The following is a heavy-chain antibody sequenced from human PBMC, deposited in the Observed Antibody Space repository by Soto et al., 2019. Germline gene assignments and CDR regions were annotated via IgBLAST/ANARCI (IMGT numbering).Heavy chain of an antibody. Sequence: GGSLRLSCASSGFTFSSYAMSLVRQAPGKGLEWVSAISGSGGSTYYADSVKGRFTISRDNSKNTLYLQMNSLRAEDTAVYYCANVARSSSWYLDYWGQGTLVTVSS. CDR3: ANVARSSSWYLDY. CDR1: GFTFSSYA. D-gene: IGHD6-13*01. V-gene: IGHV3-23*01. CDR2: ISGSGGST. J-gene: IGHJ4*02.